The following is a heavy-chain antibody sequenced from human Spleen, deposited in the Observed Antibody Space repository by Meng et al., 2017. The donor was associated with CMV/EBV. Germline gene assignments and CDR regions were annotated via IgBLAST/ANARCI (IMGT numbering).Heavy chain of an antibody. CDR1: GGSFSGYY. D-gene: IGHD6-19*01. Sequence: TCAVYGGSFSGYYWSWIRQSPGKGLGWIGEINHRGTTNYNPSLKSRVTMSVDTSKNQFSLKLTSVTAADTAVYFCARDNIALAGRDYWGQGTLVTVSS. CDR3: ARDNIALAGRDY. CDR2: INHRGTT. J-gene: IGHJ4*02. V-gene: IGHV4-34*01.